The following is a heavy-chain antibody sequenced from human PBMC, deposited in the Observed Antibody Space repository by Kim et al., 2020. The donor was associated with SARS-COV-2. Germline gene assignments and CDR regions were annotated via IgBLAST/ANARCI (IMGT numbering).Heavy chain of an antibody. CDR3: SGDYDYGDYVSSKNYYYDGMDV. Sequence: SETLSLTCTVSGGSVSSGSYYWSWIRQPPGKGLEWIGYIYYSGSTNYNPSLKSRGTITVDTSKNQLSLKLSSVTAADTAVYYWSGDYDYGDYVSSKNYYYDGMDVWGQGTTVTVSS. J-gene: IGHJ6*02. V-gene: IGHV4-61*01. D-gene: IGHD4-17*01. CDR1: GGSVSSGSYY. CDR2: IYYSGST.